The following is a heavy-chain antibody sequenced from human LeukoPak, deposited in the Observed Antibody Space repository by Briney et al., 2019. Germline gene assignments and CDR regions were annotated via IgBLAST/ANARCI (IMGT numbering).Heavy chain of an antibody. D-gene: IGHD2/OR15-2a*01. CDR1: GGSFSGYY. V-gene: IGHV4-34*01. J-gene: IGHJ3*01. CDR2: INHSGST. Sequence: SETLSLTRAVYGGSFSGYYWNWIRQPPGKGLEWIGEINHSGSTSYNPSFKSRVTISVDTSKNQFSLKLSSVTAADTAVYYCARVYLANDAFDVWGQGTMVTVSS. CDR3: ARVYLANDAFDV.